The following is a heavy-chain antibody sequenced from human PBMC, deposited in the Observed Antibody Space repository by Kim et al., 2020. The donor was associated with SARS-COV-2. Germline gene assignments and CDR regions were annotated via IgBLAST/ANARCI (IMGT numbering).Heavy chain of an antibody. D-gene: IGHD3-10*01. Sequence: TYYTDSVGGRFTNTRDNSANTLYLQMNSLSPGDTAVYYCAKRYGSGTAFDSWGQGTLVTVSS. J-gene: IGHJ4*02. V-gene: IGHV3-23*05. CDR2: T. CDR3: AKRYGSGTAFDS.